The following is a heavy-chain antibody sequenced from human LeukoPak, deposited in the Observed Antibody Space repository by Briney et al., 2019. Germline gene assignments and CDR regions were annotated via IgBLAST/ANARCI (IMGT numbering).Heavy chain of an antibody. CDR2: INHSGST. J-gene: IGHJ4*02. V-gene: IGHV4-34*01. CDR1: GGSFSGYY. Sequence: SETLSLTCAVYGGSFSGYYWSWIRQPPGKGLEWIGEINHSGSTNYNPSLKSRVTISVDTSKNQFSLKLSSVTAADTAVYYCARGAWIQLWFGGWQQLLFDYWGQGTLVTVSS. CDR3: ARGAWIQLWFGGWQQLLFDY. D-gene: IGHD5-18*01.